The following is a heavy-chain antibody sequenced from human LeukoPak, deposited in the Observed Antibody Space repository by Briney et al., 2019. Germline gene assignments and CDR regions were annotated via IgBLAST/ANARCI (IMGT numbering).Heavy chain of an antibody. CDR1: GYTLTSYY. J-gene: IGHJ3*02. V-gene: IGHV1-46*01. Sequence: ASVKVSCKASGYTLTSYYTHWVRQAPGQGLEWMGIINPSGGSTSYAQKFQGRVTMTRDTSTSTVYMELSSLRSEDTAVYYCARDRRWLPNSGAFDIWGQGTMVTVSS. CDR3: ARDRRWLPNSGAFDI. D-gene: IGHD5-24*01. CDR2: INPSGGST.